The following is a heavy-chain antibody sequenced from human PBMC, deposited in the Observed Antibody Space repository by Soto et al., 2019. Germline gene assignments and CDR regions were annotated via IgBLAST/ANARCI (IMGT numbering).Heavy chain of an antibody. CDR3: VRFASSGWYTGGY. D-gene: IGHD6-19*01. CDR2: ISPYSGNT. Sequence: QVQLVQSGGEVKKPGASVKVSCKASGYIFTNYDIGWVRQAPGQGLEWMGWISPYSGNTKYTQKVQGRVTMTTDTSTSTAYMELRCRRSDDTAVYYCVRFASSGWYTGGYWGQGTLVTVSS. J-gene: IGHJ4*02. CDR1: GYIFTNYD. V-gene: IGHV1-18*01.